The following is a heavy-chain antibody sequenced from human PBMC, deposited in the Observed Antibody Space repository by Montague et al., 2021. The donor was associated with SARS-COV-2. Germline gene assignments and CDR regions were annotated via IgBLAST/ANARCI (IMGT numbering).Heavy chain of an antibody. CDR2: ISYDGSNK. D-gene: IGHD2-2*01. CDR3: ARRRYCSSTSCYGYYYGMDV. V-gene: IGHV3-30*04. CDR1: GFTFSSYA. Sequence: SLRLSCAASGFTFSSYAMHWVRQAPGKGLEWVAVISYDGSNKYYADSVKGRFTISRDNSKNTLYLQMNSLRAEDTAVYYCARRRYCSSTSCYGYYYGMDVWGQGTTVTVSS. J-gene: IGHJ6*02.